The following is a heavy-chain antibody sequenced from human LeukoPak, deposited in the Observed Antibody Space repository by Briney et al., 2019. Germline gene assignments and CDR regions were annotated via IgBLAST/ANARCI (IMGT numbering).Heavy chain of an antibody. Sequence: GGSLRLSCAASGFTFSSYSMHWVRQAPGRGLEWVASVPFDETRRYYADSVKGRFTISRDTSKNTSLLQMTSLRTEDTAVYFCAKGKLLDFWGQGTLVTVSS. CDR3: AKGKLLDF. CDR1: GFTFSSYS. D-gene: IGHD3-10*01. CDR2: VPFDETRR. V-gene: IGHV3-30*02. J-gene: IGHJ4*02.